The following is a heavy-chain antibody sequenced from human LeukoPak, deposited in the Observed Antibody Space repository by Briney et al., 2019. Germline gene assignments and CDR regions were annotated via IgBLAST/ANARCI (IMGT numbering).Heavy chain of an antibody. CDR3: VKRSRDGYNSPLDN. CDR1: RFTFSSYA. D-gene: IGHD5-24*01. CDR2: ISGSGGET. V-gene: IGHV3-23*01. J-gene: IGHJ4*01. Sequence: PGRSLRLSCAASRFTFSSYAMNWVRQAPGKGLEWVSQISGSGGETYYADSVQGRFTISRDNSENTLYLQMNSLRAEDTAVYYCVKRSRDGYNSPLDNWGQGTLVTVSS.